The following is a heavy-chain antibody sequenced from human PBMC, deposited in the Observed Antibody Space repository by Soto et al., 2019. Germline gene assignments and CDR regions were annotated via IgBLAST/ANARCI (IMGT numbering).Heavy chain of an antibody. CDR2: IYYSGST. CDR3: ARELNWNYDY. D-gene: IGHD1-7*01. CDR1: GGSISSYY. V-gene: IGHV4-59*01. J-gene: IGHJ4*02. Sequence: KPSETLSLTCTVSGGSISSYYWSWIRQPPGKGLEWIGYIYYSGSTNYNPSLKSRVTISVDTPKNQFSLKLSSVTAADTAVYYCARELNWNYDYWGQGTLVTVSS.